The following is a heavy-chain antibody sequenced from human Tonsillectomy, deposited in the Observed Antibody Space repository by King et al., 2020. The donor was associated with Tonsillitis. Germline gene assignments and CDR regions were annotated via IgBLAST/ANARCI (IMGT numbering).Heavy chain of an antibody. V-gene: IGHV3-11*01. Sequence: VQLVESGGGLVKPGGSLRLSCAASGFTFSDYYMSWIRQAPGKGLEWVSYISSSGSTMYYADSVKGRFTISRDNAQNSLYLQMNSLRAEDTAVYYCAKAARGGYTYGLYYYYGIDVWGQGTTVTVSS. CDR3: AKAARGGYTYGLYYYYGIDV. J-gene: IGHJ6*02. CDR2: ISSSGSTM. CDR1: GFTFSDYY. D-gene: IGHD5-18*01.